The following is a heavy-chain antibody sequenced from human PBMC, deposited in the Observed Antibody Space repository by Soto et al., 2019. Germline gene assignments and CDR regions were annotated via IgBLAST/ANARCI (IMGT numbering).Heavy chain of an antibody. Sequence: QVQLVQSGAEVKKPGASVKVSCKASGYTFTSYDINWVRQATGQGREWMGWMNPNSGNTGYAQKFQGRVTMTRNTSRNTAYMELSSLRSEDTAVYYCARGDVITGTNYGMDVWGQGTTVTVSS. CDR3: ARGDVITGTNYGMDV. CDR2: MNPNSGNT. D-gene: IGHD1-20*01. CDR1: GYTFTSYD. V-gene: IGHV1-8*01. J-gene: IGHJ6*02.